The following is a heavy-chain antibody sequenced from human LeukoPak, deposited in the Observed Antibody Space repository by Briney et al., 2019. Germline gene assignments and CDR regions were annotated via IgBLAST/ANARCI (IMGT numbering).Heavy chain of an antibody. J-gene: IGHJ5*02. D-gene: IGHD2-15*01. CDR2: IYYSGST. Sequence: SETLSLTCAVSGGSINNYYWSWIRHPPGKGLEWMGYIYYSGSTNYNPSLKRRVTKSIDTSKNRFSLNLSSVTAADTAVYYCAREVGDSDSDNWFDPWGQGTLVTVSS. V-gene: IGHV4-59*01. CDR1: GGSINNYY. CDR3: AREVGDSDSDNWFDP.